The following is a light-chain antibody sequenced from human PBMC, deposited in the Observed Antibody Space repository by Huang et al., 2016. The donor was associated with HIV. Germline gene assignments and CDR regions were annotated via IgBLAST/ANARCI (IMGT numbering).Light chain of an antibody. V-gene: IGKV4-1*01. CDR1: QSIFNSFNNKNY. Sequence: DIVMTQSPDSLAVSLGERATITCRSSQSIFNSFNNKNYLAWYQLKPGQPPKLLINCASIRESGVPDRFSGSGSGTDFSLTISSLQTEDVAVYSCQQFYGYPFTFGPGTRIHI. CDR2: CAS. J-gene: IGKJ3*01. CDR3: QQFYGYPFT.